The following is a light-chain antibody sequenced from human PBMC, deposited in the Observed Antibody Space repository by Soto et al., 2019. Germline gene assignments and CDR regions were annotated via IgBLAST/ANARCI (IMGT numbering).Light chain of an antibody. CDR1: QSLLHSNGYNY. CDR3: MQSIQRPPS. J-gene: IGKJ4*01. CDR2: EVS. V-gene: IGKV2D-29*02. Sequence: DIVMTQPPLTLPVTPGEPASISCRSSQSLLHSNGYNYLDWYLQKPGQSPQLLIYEVSNRFSGVPDRFSGSGSGTDFTLKISRVEAEDVGVYYCMQSIQRPPSFGGGTKVDIK.